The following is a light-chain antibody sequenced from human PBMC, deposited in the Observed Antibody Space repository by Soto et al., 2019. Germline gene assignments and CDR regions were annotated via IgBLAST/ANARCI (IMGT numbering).Light chain of an antibody. CDR1: SSDVGGYNY. J-gene: IGLJ2*01. Sequence: QSALTQPASVSGSPGQSITISCTGTSSDVGGYNYASWYQQHPGKAPKLIIYEVSNRPSGVSNRFSGSKSGSTASLTISGLQAEDEADYYCTSYSSSSNLGVFGGGTKLTVL. CDR2: EVS. V-gene: IGLV2-14*01. CDR3: TSYSSSSNLGV.